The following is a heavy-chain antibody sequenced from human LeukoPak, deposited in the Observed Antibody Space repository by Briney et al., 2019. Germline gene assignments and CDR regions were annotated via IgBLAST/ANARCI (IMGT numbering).Heavy chain of an antibody. CDR1: GGSISSYY. J-gene: IGHJ5*02. Sequence: SETLSLTCTVSGGSISSYYWSWIRQPPGKGLEWIGYIYYSGNTIYNPSLKSRVTISVDTSKNLFSLKLSSVTAADTAVYYCASMPGSGSYYDPQNWFDPWGQGTLVTVSS. CDR3: ASMPGSGSYYDPQNWFDP. D-gene: IGHD3-10*01. CDR2: IYYSGNT. V-gene: IGHV4-59*01.